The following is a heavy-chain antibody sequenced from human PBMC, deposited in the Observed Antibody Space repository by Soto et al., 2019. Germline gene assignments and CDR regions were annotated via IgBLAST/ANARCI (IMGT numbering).Heavy chain of an antibody. Sequence: GASVKVSCKASGGTFSSYAISWVRQAPGQGLEWMGGIIPIFGTANYAQKFKGRVTLPADESTSTAYMELSSLSSEDTAVYYCARIPPGRVVVPAANYYYGMDVWGQGTTVTVSS. V-gene: IGHV1-69*13. CDR2: IIPIFGTA. CDR1: GGTFSSYA. CDR3: ARIPPGRVVVPAANYYYGMDV. D-gene: IGHD2-2*01. J-gene: IGHJ6*02.